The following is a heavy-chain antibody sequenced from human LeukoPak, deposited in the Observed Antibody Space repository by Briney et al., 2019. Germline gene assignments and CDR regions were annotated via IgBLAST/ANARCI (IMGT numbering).Heavy chain of an antibody. D-gene: IGHD2-15*01. CDR3: AKATSTYCSGGSCYGGDAFDI. CDR1: GFSFSHFG. Sequence: GKSLRLSCAASGFSFSHFGMHWVRQAPGKGLEWVAVISHDGTKKYSADSVKGRFTISRDNSKNTLYLQMNSLRAEDTAVYYCAKATSTYCSGGSCYGGDAFDIWGQGTMVTVSS. J-gene: IGHJ3*02. V-gene: IGHV3-30*18. CDR2: ISHDGTKK.